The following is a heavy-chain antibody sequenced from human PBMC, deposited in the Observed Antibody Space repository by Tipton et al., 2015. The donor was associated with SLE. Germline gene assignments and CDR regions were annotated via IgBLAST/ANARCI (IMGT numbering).Heavy chain of an antibody. Sequence: QVQLVQSGAEVKKPGASVKVSCKASGYTFTSYGISWVRQAPGQGLEWMGWISAYNGNTNYVQKLQGRVTMTTDTSTSTAYMELRSLRSDDTAVYYCARQELNQLELKGDYYYMDVWGKGTTVTVSS. J-gene: IGHJ6*03. CDR1: GYTFTSYG. CDR2: ISAYNGNT. CDR3: ARQELNQLELKGDYYYMDV. V-gene: IGHV1-18*01. D-gene: IGHD1-7*01.